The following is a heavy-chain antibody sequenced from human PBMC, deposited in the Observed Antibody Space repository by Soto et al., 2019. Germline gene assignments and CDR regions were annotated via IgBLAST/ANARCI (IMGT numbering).Heavy chain of an antibody. V-gene: IGHV1-18*01. CDR1: GYTFTSYG. D-gene: IGHD3-3*01. CDR2: ISAYNGNT. CDR3: AVHLRSYDFFSYYYYGMDV. Sequence: ASVKVSCKASGYTFTSYGISWVRQAPGQGLEWMGWISAYNGNTNYAQKLQGRVTMTTDTSTSTAYMELRSLRSDDTAVYYCAVHLRSYDFFSYYYYGMDVWGQGTTVT. J-gene: IGHJ6*02.